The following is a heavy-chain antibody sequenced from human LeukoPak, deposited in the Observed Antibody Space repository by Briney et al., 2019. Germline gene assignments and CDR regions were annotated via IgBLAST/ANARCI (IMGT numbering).Heavy chain of an antibody. CDR3: ARGSSWYGYYYYMDV. CDR1: GGSISSYY. CDR2: IYYSGST. J-gene: IGHJ6*03. D-gene: IGHD6-13*01. V-gene: IGHV4-59*01. Sequence: SETLSLTCTVSGGSISSYYWSWIRQPPGEGLEWIGYIYYSGSTNYNPSLKSRVTISVDTSKNQFSLKLSSVTAADTAVYYCARGSSWYGYYYYMDVWGKGTTVTISS.